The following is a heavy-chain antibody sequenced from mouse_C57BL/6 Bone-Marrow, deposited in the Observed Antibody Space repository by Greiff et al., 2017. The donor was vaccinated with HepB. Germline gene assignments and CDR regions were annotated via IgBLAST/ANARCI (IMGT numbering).Heavy chain of an antibody. CDR2: SNPNYGTT. D-gene: IGHD2-1*01. J-gene: IGHJ3*01. CDR3: ARSAIYYGNSWFAY. Sequence: VQLKESGPELVKPGASVKISCKASGYSFTDYNMNWVKQSNGKSLEWIGVSNPNYGTTSYNQKFKGKATLTVDQSSSTAYMQLNSLTSEDSAVYYCARSAIYYGNSWFAYWGQGTLVTVSA. CDR1: GYSFTDYN. V-gene: IGHV1-39*01.